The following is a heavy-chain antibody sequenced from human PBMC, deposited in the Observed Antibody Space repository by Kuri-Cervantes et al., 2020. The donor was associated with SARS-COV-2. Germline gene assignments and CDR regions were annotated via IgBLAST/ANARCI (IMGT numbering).Heavy chain of an antibody. Sequence: ESLKISCTVSGGSISSYYWSWIRQPPGKGLEWIGYIYYSGSTNCNPSLKSRVTISVDTSKNQFSLKLSSVTAADTAVYYCARGQTWHSNYRYGMDVWGQGTTVTVSS. CDR3: ARGQTWHSNYRYGMDV. CDR2: IYYSGST. J-gene: IGHJ6*02. V-gene: IGHV4-59*08. D-gene: IGHD4-11*01. CDR1: GGSISSYY.